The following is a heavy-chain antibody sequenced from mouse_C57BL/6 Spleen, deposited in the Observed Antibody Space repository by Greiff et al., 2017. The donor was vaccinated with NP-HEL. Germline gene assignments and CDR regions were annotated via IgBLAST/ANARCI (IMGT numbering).Heavy chain of an antibody. CDR2: ISSGSSTI. J-gene: IGHJ3*01. CDR3: ARSYGSSPLFAY. CDR1: GFTFSDYG. D-gene: IGHD1-1*01. V-gene: IGHV5-17*01. Sequence: EVHLVESGGGLVKPGGSLKLSCAASGFTFSDYGMHWVRQAPEKGLEWVAYISSGSSTIYYADTVKGRFTISRDNAKNTLFLQMTSLRSEDTAMYYCARSYGSSPLFAYWGQGTLVTVSA.